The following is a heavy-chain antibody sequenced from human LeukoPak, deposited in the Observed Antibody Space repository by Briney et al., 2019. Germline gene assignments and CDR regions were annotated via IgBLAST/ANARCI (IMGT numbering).Heavy chain of an antibody. CDR3: ARDKYGGNSNAFDI. J-gene: IGHJ3*02. CDR2: ISGSGGST. Sequence: GGSLRLSCAASGFTFSSYAMSWVRQAPGKGLEWVSGISGSGGSTYYADSVKGRFTISRDNSKNTLYLQMNSLRAEDTAMYYCARDKYGGNSNAFDIWGQGTMVTVSS. CDR1: GFTFSSYA. D-gene: IGHD4-23*01. V-gene: IGHV3-23*01.